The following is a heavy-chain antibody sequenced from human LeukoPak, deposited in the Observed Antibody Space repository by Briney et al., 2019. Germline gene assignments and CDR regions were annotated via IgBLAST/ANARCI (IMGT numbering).Heavy chain of an antibody. CDR2: IYHSGST. D-gene: IGHD2-21*01. V-gene: IGHV4-30-2*01. CDR3: ARAPGPYCGGDCSDY. Sequence: PSETLSLTCTVSGGSISSGGYYWSWLRQPPGKGLEWIGYIYHSGSTYYNPSLKSRVTISVDRSKNQFSLKLSSVTAADTAVYYCARAPGPYCGGDCSDYWGQGTLVTVSS. CDR1: GGSISSGGYY. J-gene: IGHJ4*02.